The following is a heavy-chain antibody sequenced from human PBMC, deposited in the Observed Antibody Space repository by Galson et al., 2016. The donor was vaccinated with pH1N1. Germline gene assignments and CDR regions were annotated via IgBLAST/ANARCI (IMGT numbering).Heavy chain of an antibody. Sequence: SLRLSCAASGFTFNNYWMYWVPQAPGKGLVWVSRISPDGIDTLNADSVRGRFTITRDNSKNTLFLQMNSLGAEDTAMYYCTAYNWGSPFDVWGQGAMVTV. CDR3: TAYNWGSPFDV. CDR1: GFTFNNYW. J-gene: IGHJ3*01. V-gene: IGHV3-74*01. CDR2: ISPDGIDT. D-gene: IGHD7-27*01.